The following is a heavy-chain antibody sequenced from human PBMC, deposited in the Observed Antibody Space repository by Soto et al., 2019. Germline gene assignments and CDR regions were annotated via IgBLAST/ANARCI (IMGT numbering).Heavy chain of an antibody. Sequence: GSLRLSCAASGFTFSSFEMNWVRQAPGKGLEWVSAISGSGGSTYYADSVKGRFTISRDNSKNTLYLQMNSLRAEDTAVYYCAKAGRVVLMVYAIYYYGMDVWGQGTTVTVSS. J-gene: IGHJ6*02. CDR2: ISGSGGST. V-gene: IGHV3-23*01. CDR1: GFTFSSFE. CDR3: AKAGRVVLMVYAIYYYGMDV. D-gene: IGHD2-8*01.